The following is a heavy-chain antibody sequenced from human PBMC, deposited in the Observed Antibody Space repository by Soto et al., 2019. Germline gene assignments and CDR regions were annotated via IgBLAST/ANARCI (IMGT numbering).Heavy chain of an antibody. V-gene: IGHV4-39*01. D-gene: IGHD3-16*02. CDR1: GGSISSSSYY. Sequence: PSETLSLTCTVSGGSISSSSYYWGWIRQPPGKGLEWIGSIYYSGSTYYNPSLKSRVTISVDTSKNQFSLKLSSVTAADTAVYYCARFMITFGGVIAPPHTWGQGTLVTVSS. J-gene: IGHJ5*02. CDR3: ARFMITFGGVIAPPHT. CDR2: IYYSGST.